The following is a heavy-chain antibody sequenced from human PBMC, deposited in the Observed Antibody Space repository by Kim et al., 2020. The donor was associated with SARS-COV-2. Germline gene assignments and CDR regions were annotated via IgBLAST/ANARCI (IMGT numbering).Heavy chain of an antibody. Sequence: GESLKISCKGSGYTFTNYWIIWVRQMPGKGLEWMWKIDPSGSYSNYSPAFQGHVTMSVDKSISTAYLQWSSLKASDTAMYYCAVDTVTTWGYFDYWGQGTLVTVSP. J-gene: IGHJ4*02. CDR2: IDPSGSYS. D-gene: IGHD4-17*01. V-gene: IGHV5-10-1*01. CDR3: AVDTVTTWGYFDY. CDR1: GYTFTNYW.